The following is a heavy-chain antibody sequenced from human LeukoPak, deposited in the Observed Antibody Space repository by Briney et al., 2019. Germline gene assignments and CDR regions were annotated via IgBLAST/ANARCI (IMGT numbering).Heavy chain of an antibody. Sequence: SVKVSYKPSVYTFTNYDINGVGQATGRGVAGMGWMNPNNGNTHFAQKLQDRVTMTRPTSISTAYMELSSLRSADTAVYYCARGDTVVVPAAISHSSSQAYYYYYMDVWGKGTTVTVSS. V-gene: IGHV1-8*01. CDR2: MNPNNGNT. D-gene: IGHD2-2*01. CDR3: ARGDTVVVPAAISHSSSQAYYYYYMDV. CDR1: VYTFTNYD. J-gene: IGHJ6*03.